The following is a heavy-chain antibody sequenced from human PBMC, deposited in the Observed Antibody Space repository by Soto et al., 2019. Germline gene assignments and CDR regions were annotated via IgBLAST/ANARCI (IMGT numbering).Heavy chain of an antibody. V-gene: IGHV1-2*02. J-gene: IGHJ4*02. CDR1: EYTFTGYY. D-gene: IGHD6-19*01. Sequence: QVQLVQSGAEVKKPGASVKVSCKASEYTFTGYYMHWVRQAPGQGLEWMGWINPNSGGTNYAQKFQGRVTMTRDTSISTAYMELSRLRSDDTAVYYCARGMGSGWSLLRIDYWGQGTLVTVSS. CDR3: ARGMGSGWSLLRIDY. CDR2: INPNSGGT.